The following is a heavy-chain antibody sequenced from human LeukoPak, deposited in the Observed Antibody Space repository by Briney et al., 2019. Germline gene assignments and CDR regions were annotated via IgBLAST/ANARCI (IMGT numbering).Heavy chain of an antibody. CDR3: AKPLRRYDPLDY. J-gene: IGHJ4*02. V-gene: IGHV3-66*01. Sequence: GGSLRLSCAASGFTFSSYSMNWVRQAPGKGLEWVSVIYSGGSTYYADSVKGRFTVSRDNAKNTLYLQMNSLRAEDTAVYYCAKPLRRYDPLDYWGQGTLVTVSS. CDR1: GFTFSSYS. D-gene: IGHD5-12*01. CDR2: IYSGGST.